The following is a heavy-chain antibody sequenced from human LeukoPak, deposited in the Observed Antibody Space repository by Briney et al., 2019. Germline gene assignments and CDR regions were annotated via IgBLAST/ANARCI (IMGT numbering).Heavy chain of an antibody. CDR3: ARGWRHDY. CDR2: IYYSGST. Sequence: SETLSLTCTVSGGSISSSSYYWGWIRQPPGKGLEWIGSIYYSGSTYYNPSLKSRVTISVDTSKNQFSLKLSSVTAADTAVYYCARGWRHDYWGQGTLVTVSS. V-gene: IGHV4-39*07. J-gene: IGHJ4*02. CDR1: GGSISSSSYY. D-gene: IGHD2-15*01.